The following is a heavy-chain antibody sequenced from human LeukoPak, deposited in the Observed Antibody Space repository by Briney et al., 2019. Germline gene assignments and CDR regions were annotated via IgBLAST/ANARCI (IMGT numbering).Heavy chain of an antibody. Sequence: GGSLRPSCAASGFTFNRHWMSWVRQAPGKGLEWVATIRQDGSVTHYVDSVKGRFIISRDNAKDSLSLQMNSLRDEDTAMYYCVRLLGDSTIYDLWGQGTLVTVSS. V-gene: IGHV3-7*01. J-gene: IGHJ5*02. CDR1: GFTFNRHW. D-gene: IGHD3-16*01. CDR2: IRQDGSVT. CDR3: VRLLGDSTIYDL.